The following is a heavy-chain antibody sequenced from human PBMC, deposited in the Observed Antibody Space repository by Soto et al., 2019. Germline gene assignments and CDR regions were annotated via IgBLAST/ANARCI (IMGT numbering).Heavy chain of an antibody. CDR3: ARGGSGSGSAFDI. J-gene: IGHJ3*02. CDR1: GYTFTSYA. CDR2: INAGNGNT. V-gene: IGHV1-3*01. D-gene: IGHD6-19*01. Sequence: ASVKVSCKASGYTFTSYAMHWVRQAPGQRLEWMGWINAGNGNTKYSQKFQGRVTITRDTSASTAYMELSSLRSEDTAVYYCARGGSGSGSAFDIWGQGTVVTVSS.